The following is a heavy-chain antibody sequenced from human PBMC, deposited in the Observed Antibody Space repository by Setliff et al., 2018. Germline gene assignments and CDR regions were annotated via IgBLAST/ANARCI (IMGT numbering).Heavy chain of an antibody. J-gene: IGHJ4*02. Sequence: SETLSLTCAVYGASFSGYYWSWIRQPPGKGLEWIGEINHSGSTNYNPSLTSRVTIAVDTSKNQSPLKLSSVAAADAAVYYCGRGRKGRPNTQHPDYWGQGTLVTVSS. CDR3: GRGRKGRPNTQHPDY. D-gene: IGHD2-15*01. V-gene: IGHV4-34*01. CDR2: INHSGST. CDR1: GASFSGYY.